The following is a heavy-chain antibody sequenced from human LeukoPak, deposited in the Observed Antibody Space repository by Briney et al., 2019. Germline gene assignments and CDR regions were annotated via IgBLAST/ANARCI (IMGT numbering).Heavy chain of an antibody. D-gene: IGHD3-10*01. V-gene: IGHV4-39*07. CDR2: IYYSGST. Sequence: SETLSLTCTVSGGSISSSIYYWGWIRQPPGKGLEWIGSIYYSGSTYYNPSLKSRVTISVDTSKNQFSLKLSSVTAADTAVYYCAIESGYGSGSYYNVAYYYYMDVWGKGTTVTVSS. CDR1: GGSISSSIYY. J-gene: IGHJ6*03. CDR3: AIESGYGSGSYYNVAYYYYMDV.